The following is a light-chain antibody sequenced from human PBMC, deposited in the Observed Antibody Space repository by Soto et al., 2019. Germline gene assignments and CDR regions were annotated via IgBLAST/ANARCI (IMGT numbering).Light chain of an antibody. V-gene: IGKV1-5*03. J-gene: IGKJ1*01. Sequence: DIQMTQSPSTLSASVGDRVTITCRASQSIGTWLAWYQQKPGKAPNLLIYKASTLESGVPSRFSGSGSGTEFTLTISSLQPDDFATYYCQQYNTYSTFCQGTKVEIK. CDR3: QQYNTYST. CDR2: KAS. CDR1: QSIGTW.